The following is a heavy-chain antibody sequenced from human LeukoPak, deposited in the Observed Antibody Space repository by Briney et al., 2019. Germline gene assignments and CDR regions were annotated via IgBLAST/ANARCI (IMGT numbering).Heavy chain of an antibody. CDR1: GYTFTGCY. D-gene: IGHD3-10*01. CDR3: AKSYGSGGYYYGMDV. CDR2: INPNSGGT. Sequence: GASVKVSCKASGYTFTGCYMHWVRQAPGQGLEWMGWINPNSGGTNYAQKFQGWVTMTRDTSISTAYMELSRLRSDDTAVYYCAKSYGSGGYYYGMDVWGKGTTVTVSS. J-gene: IGHJ6*04. V-gene: IGHV1-2*04.